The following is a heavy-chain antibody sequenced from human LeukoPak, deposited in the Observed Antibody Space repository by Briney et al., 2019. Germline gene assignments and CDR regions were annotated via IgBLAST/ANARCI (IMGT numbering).Heavy chain of an antibody. CDR2: IYYSGST. V-gene: IGHV4-31*03. Sequence: SETLSLTCTVSGGSISSGGYYWSWIRQHPGKGLEWIGYIYYSGSTYYNPSLKSRVTISVDTSKNQFSLKLSSVTAADTAVYYCARSSSGGYCTNGVCFSLYGMDVWGQGTTVTVSS. CDR1: GGSISSGGYY. CDR3: ARSSSGGYCTNGVCFSLYGMDV. J-gene: IGHJ6*02. D-gene: IGHD2-8*01.